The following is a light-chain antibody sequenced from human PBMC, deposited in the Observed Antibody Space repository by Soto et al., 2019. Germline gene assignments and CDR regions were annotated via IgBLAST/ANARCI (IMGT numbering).Light chain of an antibody. Sequence: DIQMPQSPSSVSASVGDSVTITCRASQVIYSWIAWYQQKPGRAPKLXIFAASNLPSGVLVRFSGSGSGTDFILSINSLQPEDVATYYCQQLDSYTLTFGQGTGLEIK. V-gene: IGKV1-12*01. CDR3: QQLDSYTLT. J-gene: IGKJ5*01. CDR1: QVIYSW. CDR2: AAS.